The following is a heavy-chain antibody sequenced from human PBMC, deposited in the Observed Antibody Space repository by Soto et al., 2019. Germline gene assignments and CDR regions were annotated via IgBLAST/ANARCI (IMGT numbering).Heavy chain of an antibody. CDR1: GFTFSSYA. V-gene: IGHV3-30-3*01. CDR3: AREGLGYSYGRCMDV. CDR2: ISYDGSNK. J-gene: IGHJ6*02. Sequence: QVQLVESGGGVVQPGRSLRLSCAASGFTFSSYAMHWVRQAPGKGLEWVAVISYDGSNKYYADSVKGRFTISRDNSKNTLYLQMNSLRAEDTAVYYCAREGLGYSYGRCMDVWGQGTTVTVSS. D-gene: IGHD5-18*01.